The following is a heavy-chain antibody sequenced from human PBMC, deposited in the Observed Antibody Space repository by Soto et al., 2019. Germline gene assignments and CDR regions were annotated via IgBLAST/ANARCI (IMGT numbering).Heavy chain of an antibody. CDR2: ISGSGGST. V-gene: IGHV3-23*01. Sequence: GGSLRLSCAASGFTFSSYAMSWVRQAPGKGLEWVSAISGSGGSTYYADSVKGRFTISRDNSKNTLYLQMNSLRAEDTAVYYCAKDPPRIAVAFHGMDVWGQGTTVTVSS. CDR1: GFTFSSYA. CDR3: AKDPPRIAVAFHGMDV. J-gene: IGHJ6*02. D-gene: IGHD6-19*01.